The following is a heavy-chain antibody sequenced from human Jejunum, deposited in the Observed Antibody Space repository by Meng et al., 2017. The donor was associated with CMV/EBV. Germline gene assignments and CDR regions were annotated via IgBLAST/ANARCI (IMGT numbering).Heavy chain of an antibody. D-gene: IGHD2-8*01. V-gene: IGHV3-30*02. Sequence: SGFIFSNYGMHWVRQAPGKGLEWVAIIRYDGSSKDYADSVKGRFTISRDNSKNTVYLEMNSLRGEDTALYYCAKNGARTDHYVDWWGQGTLVTVSS. CDR2: IRYDGSSK. CDR1: GFIFSNYG. CDR3: AKNGARTDHYVDW. J-gene: IGHJ4*02.